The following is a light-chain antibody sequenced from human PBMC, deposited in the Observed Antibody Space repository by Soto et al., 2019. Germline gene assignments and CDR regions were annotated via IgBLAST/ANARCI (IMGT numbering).Light chain of an antibody. J-gene: IGKJ4*01. CDR1: QGISSY. Sequence: DIQLTQSPSFLSASVGDRVTITCRASQGISSYLAWYQQKPGKAPKLLIYAASTLQSGVPSRLSGSGSGTEFTLTISSLQPEDFATYYCQQFYSYPLTFGGGTKVEIK. CDR2: AAS. CDR3: QQFYSYPLT. V-gene: IGKV1-9*01.